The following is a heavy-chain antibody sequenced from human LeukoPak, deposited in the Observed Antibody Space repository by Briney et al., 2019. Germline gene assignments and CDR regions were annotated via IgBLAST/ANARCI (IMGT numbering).Heavy chain of an antibody. V-gene: IGHV1-2*02. J-gene: IGHJ5*02. CDR1: GYTFTGHY. D-gene: IGHD4/OR15-4a*01. CDR2: INPNSGDT. Sequence: ASVKVSCKASGYTFTGHYIHWVRQAPGQGLEWMGWINPNSGDTSYPQKFQGSVTMTRDTSISTAYMELSSLRSDDTAIYYCARGSSQNANYFDPWGQGTLVTVSS. CDR3: ARGSSQNANYFDP.